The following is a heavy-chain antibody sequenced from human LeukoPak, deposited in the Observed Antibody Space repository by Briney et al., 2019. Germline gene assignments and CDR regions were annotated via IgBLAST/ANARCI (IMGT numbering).Heavy chain of an antibody. D-gene: IGHD3-16*01. V-gene: IGHV3-15*01. CDR1: GFSFTNAW. CDR2: VKRKSDGGTA. CDR3: ARETLGVAAFDI. J-gene: IGHJ3*02. Sequence: PGGSLRLSCAASGFSFTNAWMNWVRQAPGKGLEWVGRVKRKSDGGTADYAAPVKGRFTISRDDSKNTLYLQMNSLRAEDTAVYYCARETLGVAAFDIWGQGTMVTVSA.